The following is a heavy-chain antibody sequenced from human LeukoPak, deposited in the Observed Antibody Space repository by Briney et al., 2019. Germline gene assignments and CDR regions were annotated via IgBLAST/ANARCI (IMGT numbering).Heavy chain of an antibody. V-gene: IGHV1-18*01. J-gene: IGHJ6*03. D-gene: IGHD2-21*01. Sequence: ASVKVSCKASNYTFTSYGISWVRQAPGQGLEWMGWISAYNGNTNYAQKLQGRVTMTTDTSTSTAYMELRSLRSDDTAVYYCARLGYCGGDCSPYYYYYYMDVWGKGTTVTVSS. CDR1: NYTFTSYG. CDR2: ISAYNGNT. CDR3: ARLGYCGGDCSPYYYYYYMDV.